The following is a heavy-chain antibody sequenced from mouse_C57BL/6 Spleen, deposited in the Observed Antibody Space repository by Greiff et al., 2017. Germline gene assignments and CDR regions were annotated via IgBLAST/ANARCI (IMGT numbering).Heavy chain of an antibody. CDR2: IYPSDSET. CDR3: ARSSLDSPFDY. J-gene: IGHJ2*01. CDR1: GYTFTSYW. D-gene: IGHD3-2*01. V-gene: IGHV1-61*01. Sequence: QVQLKQPGAELVRPGSSVKLSCKASGYTFTSYWMDWVKQRPGQGLEWIGNIYPSDSETHYNQKFKDKATLTVDKSSSTAYMQLSSLTSEDSAVYYCARSSLDSPFDYWGQGTTLTVSS.